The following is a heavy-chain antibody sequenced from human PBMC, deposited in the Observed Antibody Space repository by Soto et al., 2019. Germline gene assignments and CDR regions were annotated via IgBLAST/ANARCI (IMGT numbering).Heavy chain of an antibody. CDR2: IYYSGSP. CDR3: ASRDPGTSVDY. CDR1: GFSIGGSDG. D-gene: IGHD1-7*01. V-gene: IGHV4-31*11. Sequence: TLSLSCGVSGFSIGGSDGWSWVHPHPGKGLEWIGYIYYSGSPYYNPSLKSRVTISLDTSKNQFSMNLRSETAADTAVYYCASRDPGTSVDYWGHAPLVTVS. J-gene: IGHJ4*01.